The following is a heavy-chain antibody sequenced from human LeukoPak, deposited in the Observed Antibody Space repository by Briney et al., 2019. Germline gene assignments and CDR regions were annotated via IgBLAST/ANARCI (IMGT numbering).Heavy chain of an antibody. V-gene: IGHV3-53*01. CDR2: IYSGGST. J-gene: IGHJ4*02. CDR3: ARGTMTTVTLDY. Sequence: PGGSLRLSCAASGFTFSSNYMSWVCQAPGKGLEWVSVIYSGGSTYYADSVKGRFTISRDNSKNTLYLQMNSPRAEDTAVYYCARGTMTTVTLDYWGQGTLVTVSS. CDR1: GFTFSSNY. D-gene: IGHD4-17*01.